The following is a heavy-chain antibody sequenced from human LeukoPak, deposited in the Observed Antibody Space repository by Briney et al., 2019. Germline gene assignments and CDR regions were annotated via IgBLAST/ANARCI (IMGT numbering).Heavy chain of an antibody. CDR1: GGSISSGDYY. V-gene: IGHV4-30-4*01. J-gene: IGHJ5*02. D-gene: IGHD2-2*01. Sequence: SQTLSLTCTVSGGSISSGDYYWSWIRQPPGKGLEWIGYIYYSGSTYYNPSLKSRATLAVDTSKNQFSLKLSSVTAADTAVYYCARTQLYSSSTSCYVNWFDPWGQGTLVTVSS. CDR2: IYYSGST. CDR3: ARTQLYSSSTSCYVNWFDP.